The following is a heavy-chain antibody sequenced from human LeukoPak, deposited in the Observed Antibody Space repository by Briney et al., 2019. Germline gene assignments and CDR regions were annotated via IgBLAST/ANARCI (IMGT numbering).Heavy chain of an antibody. V-gene: IGHV4-59*13. J-gene: IGHJ3*02. CDR3: ARDHPVADWAPDI. Sequence: PAETLSLTCSVSGGXIGSYSWTWIRQPPGKGLEWIGFIDYSGSSNYNPSLKSRVTISADPSTNHFSLNLTSVTAADTAVYFCARDHPVADWAPDIWGRGTMVTVSS. CDR2: IDYSGSS. CDR1: GGXIGSYS. D-gene: IGHD3-9*01.